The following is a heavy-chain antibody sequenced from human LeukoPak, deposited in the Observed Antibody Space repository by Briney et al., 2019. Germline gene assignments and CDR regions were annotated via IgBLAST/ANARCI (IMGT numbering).Heavy chain of an antibody. CDR3: ARDTIGYYGDYPTAFAI. V-gene: IGHV3-7*01. Sequence: PGGSLRLSCAASGFTFSNFWMSWVRQAPGKGLEWVASIKQYGSEKFYVDSVKGRLTISRDKAKNSLFLQMNSLRAEDTAVYYCARDTIGYYGDYPTAFAIWGQGTMVTVSS. CDR1: GFTFSNFW. J-gene: IGHJ3*02. D-gene: IGHD4-17*01. CDR2: IKQYGSEK.